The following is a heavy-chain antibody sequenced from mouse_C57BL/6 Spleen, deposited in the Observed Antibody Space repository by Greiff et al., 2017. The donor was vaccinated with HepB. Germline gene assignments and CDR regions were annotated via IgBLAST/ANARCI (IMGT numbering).Heavy chain of an antibody. CDR1: GYAFSSSW. V-gene: IGHV1-82*01. CDR3: ARCLANWDYFDY. CDR2: IYPGDGDT. J-gene: IGHJ2*01. Sequence: QVQLKESGPELVKPGASVKISCKASGYAFSSSWMNWVKQRPGKGLEWIGRIYPGDGDTNYNGKFKGKATLTADKSSSTAYMQLSSLTSEDSAVYFCARCLANWDYFDYWGQGTTLTVSS. D-gene: IGHD4-1*01.